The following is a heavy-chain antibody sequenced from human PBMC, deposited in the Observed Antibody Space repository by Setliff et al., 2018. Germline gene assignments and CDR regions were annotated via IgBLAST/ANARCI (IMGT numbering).Heavy chain of an antibody. D-gene: IGHD3-22*01. J-gene: IGHJ4*02. CDR1: GDSISGGTYS. V-gene: IGHV4-61*09. CDR3: ARAYDSSGWYGESHTYYFDN. CDR2: VYKTGSI. Sequence: SETLSLTCTVSGDSISGGTYSWSWIRQPAGKGLEWFGHVYKTGSIIYNPSLKSRVTISSDTSKNQFSLNLYSVTAADTAVYYCARAYDSSGWYGESHTYYFDNWGQGTLVTGSS.